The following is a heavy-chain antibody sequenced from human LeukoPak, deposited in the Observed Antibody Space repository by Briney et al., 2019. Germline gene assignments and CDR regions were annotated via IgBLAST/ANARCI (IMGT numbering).Heavy chain of an antibody. J-gene: IGHJ4*02. Sequence: ASVKVSCKASGYTFSTCDINWVRQATGQGLEWMGWMNPNSGNTGFAHKFQGRVTLTRNTSISTAYMELSSLRSEDTAVYYCARVLGSISHWGQGTLVTVSS. CDR3: ARVLGSISH. CDR1: GYTFSTCD. D-gene: IGHD1-1*01. CDR2: MNPNSGNT. V-gene: IGHV1-8*01.